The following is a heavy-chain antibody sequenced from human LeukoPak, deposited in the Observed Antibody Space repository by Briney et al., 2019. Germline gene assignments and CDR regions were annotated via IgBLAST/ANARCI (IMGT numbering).Heavy chain of an antibody. J-gene: IGHJ4*02. Sequence: GGSLRLSCAASGFTFSSYSMNWVRQAPGKGLEWVSSISSSSSYIYYADSVKGRFTISRGNAKNSLYLQMNSLRAEDTAVYYCAALGPDIVVVPAAPIYYWGQGTLVTVSS. D-gene: IGHD2-2*01. V-gene: IGHV3-21*01. CDR1: GFTFSSYS. CDR2: ISSSSSYI. CDR3: AALGPDIVVVPAAPIYY.